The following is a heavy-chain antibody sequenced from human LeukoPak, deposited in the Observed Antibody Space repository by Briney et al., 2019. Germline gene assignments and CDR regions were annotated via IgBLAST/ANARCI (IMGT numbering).Heavy chain of an antibody. Sequence: ASVKVSCKASGYTFTGYYMHWVRQAPGQGLEWMGWMNPNSGNTGYAQKFQGRVTMTRNTSITTAYMELSSLRSEDTAVYYCAVAAPFYYYYHMDVWGKGTTVTASS. J-gene: IGHJ6*03. CDR2: MNPNSGNT. CDR3: AVAAPFYYYYHMDV. CDR1: GYTFTGYY. D-gene: IGHD2-15*01. V-gene: IGHV1-8*02.